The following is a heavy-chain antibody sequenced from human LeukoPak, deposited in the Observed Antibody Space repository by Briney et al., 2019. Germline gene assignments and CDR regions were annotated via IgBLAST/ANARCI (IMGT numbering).Heavy chain of an antibody. CDR2: ISSSSSYI. CDR3: ARDNYGSGSYFDI. J-gene: IGHJ3*02. CDR1: GFTFSSCS. V-gene: IGHV3-21*01. Sequence: GGSLRLSCAASGFTFSSCSMNWVRQAPGKGLEWVSSISSSSSYIYYADSVKGRFTISRDNGKNSLYLQMNSLRAEDTAVYYCARDNYGSGSYFDIWGQGTTVTVSS. D-gene: IGHD3-10*01.